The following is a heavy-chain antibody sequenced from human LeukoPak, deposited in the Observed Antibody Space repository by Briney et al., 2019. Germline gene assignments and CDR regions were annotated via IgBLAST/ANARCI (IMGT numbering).Heavy chain of an antibody. J-gene: IGHJ4*02. V-gene: IGHV3-48*02. CDR1: GFTFSSYG. D-gene: IGHD4-23*01. Sequence: PGGSLRLSCAASGFTFSSYGTNWVRQATGKGLEWVSYIGTSSSTIYYADSVKGRFTISRDNAKNSLYLQMNSLRDEDTAVYYCARHDYGGNSGDYWGQGTLVTVSS. CDR2: IGTSSSTI. CDR3: ARHDYGGNSGDY.